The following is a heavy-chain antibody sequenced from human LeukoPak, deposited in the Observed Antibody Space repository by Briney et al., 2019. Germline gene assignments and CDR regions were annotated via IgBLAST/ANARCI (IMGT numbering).Heavy chain of an antibody. D-gene: IGHD6-13*01. Sequence: LXLXXAXSGXTFXDYAMHWVRQAPGKGLEWVSGISWNSGSIGYADSVEGRFTISRDNAKNSLYLQMNSLRAEDTALYYCAKEGIAAAGRLGRDYYFDYWGQGTLVTVSS. J-gene: IGHJ4*02. CDR3: AKEGIAAAGRLGRDYYFDY. CDR1: GXTFXDYA. CDR2: ISWNSGSI. V-gene: IGHV3-9*01.